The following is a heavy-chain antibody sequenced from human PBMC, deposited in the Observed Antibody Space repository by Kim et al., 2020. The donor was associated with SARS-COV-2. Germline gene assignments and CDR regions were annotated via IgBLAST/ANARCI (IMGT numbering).Heavy chain of an antibody. CDR3: AKDRGSGSYPAWYYGMDV. Sequence: GGSLRLSCAASGFTFSSYGMHWVRQAPGKGLEWVAVISYDGSNKYYADSVKGRFTISRDNSKNTLYLQMNSLRAEDTAVYYCAKDRGSGSYPAWYYGMDVWGQGTTVTVSS. D-gene: IGHD3-10*01. CDR2: ISYDGSNK. V-gene: IGHV3-30*18. J-gene: IGHJ6*02. CDR1: GFTFSSYG.